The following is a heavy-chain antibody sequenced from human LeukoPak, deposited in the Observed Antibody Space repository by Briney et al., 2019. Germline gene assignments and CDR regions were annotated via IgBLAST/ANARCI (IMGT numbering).Heavy chain of an antibody. J-gene: IGHJ5*02. CDR3: AKGTVTELQA. CDR1: GFTFDEYA. V-gene: IGHV3-43*01. D-gene: IGHD1-7*01. Sequence: GESLRLSCAASGFTFDEYAMHWVRQTPGKRLEWVGLIMFDGSGIFYADSVKGRFAISGDNFKDSLYLQIHSLRIDDTALYYCAKGTVTELQAWGQGTLVTVSS. CDR2: IMFDGSGI.